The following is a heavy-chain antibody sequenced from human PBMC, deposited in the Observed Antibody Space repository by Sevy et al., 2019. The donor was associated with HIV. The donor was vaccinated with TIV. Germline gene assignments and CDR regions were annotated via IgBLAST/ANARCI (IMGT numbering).Heavy chain of an antibody. J-gene: IGHJ6*02. CDR3: ARDRRDGYKDGMDV. Sequence: GGSLRLSCAASAFTFSDYYMSWIRQAPGKGLEWVSYISSSGSTIYYADSVKGRFTISRDNAKNSLYLQMNSLRAEDTAVYYCARDRRDGYKDGMDVWGQGTTVTVSS. V-gene: IGHV3-11*01. CDR2: ISSSGSTI. D-gene: IGHD5-12*01. CDR1: AFTFSDYY.